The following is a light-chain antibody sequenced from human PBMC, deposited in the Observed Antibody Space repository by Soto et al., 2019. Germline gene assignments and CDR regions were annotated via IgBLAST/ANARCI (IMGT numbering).Light chain of an antibody. CDR3: QQRGNQLT. CDR2: DAS. CDR1: QSVSSY. Sequence: ILLTQSPAPLSSSPGERATLSCRASQSVSSYLAWYQQKPGQAPRLLIYDASNRATGIPARFSGSGSGTDFTLTISSLEPEDFAVYYCQQRGNQLTFGGGTKVDIK. J-gene: IGKJ4*01. V-gene: IGKV3-11*01.